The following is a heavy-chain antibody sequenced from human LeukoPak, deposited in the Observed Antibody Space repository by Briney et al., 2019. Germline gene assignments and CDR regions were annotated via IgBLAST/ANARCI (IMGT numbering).Heavy chain of an antibody. Sequence: PSETLSLTCTVAGGSMNIYYWSWIRQPPGKGQEWIGFISYSGTPTYNPSLKSRLTISVDTSKSQFYLKVSSVTAADTAVYYCASIDRGAYGYADYWGQGTLVTVSS. J-gene: IGHJ4*02. CDR3: ASIDRGAYGYADY. CDR1: GGSMNIYY. CDR2: ISYSGTP. D-gene: IGHD5-18*01. V-gene: IGHV4-59*08.